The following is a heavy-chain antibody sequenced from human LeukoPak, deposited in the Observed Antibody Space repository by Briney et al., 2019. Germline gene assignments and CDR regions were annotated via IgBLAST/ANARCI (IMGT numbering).Heavy chain of an antibody. V-gene: IGHV3-21*01. D-gene: IGHD5-18*01. Sequence: PGGSLRLSCAASGFTFGSYSMNWVRQAPGKGLEWVSSISSSSSYIYYADSVKGRFTISRDNAKNSLYLQMNSLRAEDTAVYYCARDFKTRGYSDYWGQGTLVTVSS. CDR1: GFTFGSYS. CDR3: ARDFKTRGYSDY. J-gene: IGHJ4*02. CDR2: ISSSSSYI.